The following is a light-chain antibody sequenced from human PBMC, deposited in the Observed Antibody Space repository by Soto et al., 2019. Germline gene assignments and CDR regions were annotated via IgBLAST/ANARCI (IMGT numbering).Light chain of an antibody. Sequence: ILLTQSPATLSLSPGETAPLSCRASQRVSSYLAWYQQKPGQAPRLLIYDASNRATGIPARFSGSGSGTDFTLTISSLEPEDFAVYYCQQRSNWPPLTFGGGTKVDIK. V-gene: IGKV3-11*01. J-gene: IGKJ4*01. CDR3: QQRSNWPPLT. CDR1: QRVSSY. CDR2: DAS.